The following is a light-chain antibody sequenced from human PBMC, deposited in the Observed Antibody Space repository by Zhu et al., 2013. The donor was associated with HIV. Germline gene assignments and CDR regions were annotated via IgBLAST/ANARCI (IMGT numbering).Light chain of an antibody. CDR1: SSDVGGYNY. Sequence: QSALTQPRSVSGSPGQSVTISCTGTSSDVGGYNYVSWYQQRPGKAPKLMIYDVSKRPSGVPDRFSGFKSGNTASLTISGLQAEDEADYYCSSYTRSTTLVFGGGTKLTVL. CDR3: SSYTRSTTLV. CDR2: DVS. J-gene: IGLJ2*01. V-gene: IGLV2-11*01.